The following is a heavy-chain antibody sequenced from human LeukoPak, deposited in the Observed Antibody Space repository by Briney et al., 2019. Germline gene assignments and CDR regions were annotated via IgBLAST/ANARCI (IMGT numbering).Heavy chain of an antibody. V-gene: IGHV3-64*01. J-gene: IGHJ6*04. Sequence: GGSLRLSCAASGFTFSNYAMHWVRQAPGKGLEYVSAISYNGGSTYYANSVKGRFTISRDNSKNTLYLQMGSLIAEDMAVYYCARRFGGQLAFVDVWGKGTTVTISS. D-gene: IGHD3-3*02. CDR2: ISYNGGST. CDR3: ARRFGGQLAFVDV. CDR1: GFTFSNYA.